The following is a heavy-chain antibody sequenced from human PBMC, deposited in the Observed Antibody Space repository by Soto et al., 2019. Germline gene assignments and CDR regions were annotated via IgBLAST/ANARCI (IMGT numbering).Heavy chain of an antibody. CDR1: GFTFSSYA. D-gene: IGHD3-10*01. J-gene: IGHJ6*02. V-gene: IGHV3-23*01. Sequence: EVQLLESGGGLVQPGGSLRLSCEASGFTFSSYAMSWVRQAPGKGRGWVSAISGSGGSTYYADSVKGRFTISRDNSKNTLYLQMNSLRAEDTAVYYCAKGTKFGVPYGMDVWGQGTTVTVSS. CDR2: ISGSGGST. CDR3: AKGTKFGVPYGMDV.